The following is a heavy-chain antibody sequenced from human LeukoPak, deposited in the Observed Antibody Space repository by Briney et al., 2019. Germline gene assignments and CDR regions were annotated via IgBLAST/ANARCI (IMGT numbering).Heavy chain of an antibody. CDR1: GGSISSSSYY. D-gene: IGHD3-22*01. CDR3: ARDAHSSGYSYYYYYYMDV. V-gene: IGHV4-39*07. Sequence: SETLSLTCTVSGGSISSSSYYWGWIRQPPGKGLEWIGNIYYSGSTYYNPSLKSRVTISVDTSKNQFSLKLSSVTAADTAVYYCARDAHSSGYSYYYYYYMDVWGKGTTVTISS. J-gene: IGHJ6*03. CDR2: IYYSGST.